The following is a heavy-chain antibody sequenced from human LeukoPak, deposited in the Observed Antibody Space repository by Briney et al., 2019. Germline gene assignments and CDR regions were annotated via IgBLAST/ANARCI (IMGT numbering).Heavy chain of an antibody. CDR1: GGSFSGYY. CDR2: IYTSGST. V-gene: IGHV4-59*10. J-gene: IGHJ5*02. CDR3: ARYFGPDVRWFDP. D-gene: IGHD3-10*01. Sequence: PSETLSLTCAVYGGSFSGYYWSWIRQPAGKGLEWIGRIYTSGSTNYNPSLKSRVTISVDTSKNQFSLKLSSVTAADTAVYYCARYFGPDVRWFDPWGQGTLVTVSS.